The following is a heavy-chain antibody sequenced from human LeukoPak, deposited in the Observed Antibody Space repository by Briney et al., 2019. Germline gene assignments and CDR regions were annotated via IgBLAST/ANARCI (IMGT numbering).Heavy chain of an antibody. V-gene: IGHV4-59*01. J-gene: IGHJ4*02. D-gene: IGHD3-22*01. CDR1: GGSISSYY. CDR3: ARALYYYDSSGPLPLK. Sequence: PSETLSLTCTVSGGSISSYYWSWIRQPPGKGLEWIGYIFYSGSTNHNPSLKGRVTISVDTSKNQFSLNLSSVTAADTAVYYCARALYYYDSSGPLPLKWGQGTLVTVSS. CDR2: IFYSGST.